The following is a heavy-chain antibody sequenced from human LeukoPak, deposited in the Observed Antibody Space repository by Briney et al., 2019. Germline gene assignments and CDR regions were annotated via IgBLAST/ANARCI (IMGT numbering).Heavy chain of an antibody. Sequence: GGSLRLSCAASGFTFSSYGMHWVRQAPGKGLEWVAFIRYDGSNKYYADSVKGRFTISRDNSKNTLYLQMNSLRAEDTAVYYCAKVGYCSSTSCPMDVWGKGTTVTVSS. CDR1: GFTFSSYG. CDR2: IRYDGSNK. J-gene: IGHJ6*04. V-gene: IGHV3-30*02. D-gene: IGHD2-2*01. CDR3: AKVGYCSSTSCPMDV.